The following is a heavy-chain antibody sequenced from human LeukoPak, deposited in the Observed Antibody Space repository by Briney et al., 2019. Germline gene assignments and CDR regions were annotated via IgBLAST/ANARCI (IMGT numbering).Heavy chain of an antibody. V-gene: IGHV1-2*02. Sequence: ASVKVSCKASGYTFTGYYMHWVRQAPGQGLEWMGWINPNSGGTKYAQTFKGRVTMTRDTSISTACMELSSLRSDDTAVYYCARDGDTYGYYYYGLDVWGQGTTVTVSS. J-gene: IGHJ6*02. CDR3: ARDGDTYGYYYYGLDV. CDR1: GYTFTGYY. D-gene: IGHD5-18*01. CDR2: INPNSGGT.